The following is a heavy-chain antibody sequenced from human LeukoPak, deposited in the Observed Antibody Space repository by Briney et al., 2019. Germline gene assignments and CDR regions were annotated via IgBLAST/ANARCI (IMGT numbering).Heavy chain of an antibody. CDR2: ISWNSGSI. CDR3: AKEDI. J-gene: IGHJ3*02. CDR1: GFTFDDYA. V-gene: IGHV3-9*01. Sequence: GGSLRLSCAASGFTFDDYAMHWVRHAPGKGLEWVSGISWNSGSIGYADSVKGRFTISRDNAKNSLYLQMNSLRAEDTALYYCAKEDIWGQGTMVTVSS.